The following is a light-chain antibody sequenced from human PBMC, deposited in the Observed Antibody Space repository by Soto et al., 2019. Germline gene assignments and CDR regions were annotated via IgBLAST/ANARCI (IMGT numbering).Light chain of an antibody. Sequence: DIPITHSPSSLSVSVPPRVTSTCRASQYISSWLAWYQQKPGKAPKLLIFDASTLENGVPARFSGSRSGPEFSLTISSLQPDDFATYYCQQYYSYWTFGQGTKVDIK. J-gene: IGKJ1*01. CDR1: QYISSW. V-gene: IGKV1-5*01. CDR3: QQYYSYWT. CDR2: DAS.